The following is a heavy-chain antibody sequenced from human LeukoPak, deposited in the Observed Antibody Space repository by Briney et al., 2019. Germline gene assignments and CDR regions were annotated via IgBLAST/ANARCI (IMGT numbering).Heavy chain of an antibody. J-gene: IGHJ3*02. CDR1: GFTFSSYD. CDR2: IGTAGAT. Sequence: GGSLRLSCAASGFTFSSYDMHWVRQTTGKGLEWVSGIGTAGATFYPGSVKGRFTISRDNSKNTLYLQMNSLRAEDTAVYYCARSPDYYGSGGNAFDIWGQGTMVTVSS. V-gene: IGHV3-13*01. D-gene: IGHD3-10*01. CDR3: ARSPDYYGSGGNAFDI.